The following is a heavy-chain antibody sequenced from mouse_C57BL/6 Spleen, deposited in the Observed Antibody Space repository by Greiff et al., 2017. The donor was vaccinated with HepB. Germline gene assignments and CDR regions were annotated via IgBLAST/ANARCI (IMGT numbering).Heavy chain of an antibody. V-gene: IGHV14-2*01. D-gene: IGHD3-1*01. CDR1: GFNIKDYY. CDR3: ASSRATSGVAY. Sequence: VQLQQSGAELVKPGASVKLSCTASGFNIKDYYMPWVKQRTEQGLEWIGRIDPEDGETKYAPNFQGKATITADTSSNTAYLPLSSLTSEDTAVYYCASSRATSGVAYWGQGTLVTVSA. J-gene: IGHJ3*01. CDR2: IDPEDGET.